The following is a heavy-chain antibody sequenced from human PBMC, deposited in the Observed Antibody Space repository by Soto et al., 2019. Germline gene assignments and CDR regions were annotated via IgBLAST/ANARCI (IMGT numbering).Heavy chain of an antibody. J-gene: IGHJ6*02. D-gene: IGHD6-13*01. Sequence: QVQLVQSGAEVKKPGSSVKVSCKASGGTFSSYAISWVRQAPGQGLEWMGGISAYNGNTNYAQKLQGRVTMTTDTSTSTAYMELRSLRSDDTAVYYCARDPGIAAAGARTYYYGMDVWGQGTTVTVSS. CDR3: ARDPGIAAAGARTYYYGMDV. V-gene: IGHV1-18*01. CDR2: ISAYNGNT. CDR1: GGTFSSYA.